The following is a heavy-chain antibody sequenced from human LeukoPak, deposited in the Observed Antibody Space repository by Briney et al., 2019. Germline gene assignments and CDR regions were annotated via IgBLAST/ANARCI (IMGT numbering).Heavy chain of an antibody. J-gene: IGHJ4*02. V-gene: IGHV5-51*01. CDR2: IYPGDSDT. CDR1: GYSLTSYW. D-gene: IGHD3-10*01. CDR3: ARRYYYGSGSSPYYFDY. Sequence: GESLKISCKGSGYSLTSYWIGWARQMPGKGLEWMGIIYPGDSDTRYSPSFQGQVTISADKSISTAYLQWSSLKASDTAMYYCARRYYYGSGSSPYYFDYWGQGTLVTVSS.